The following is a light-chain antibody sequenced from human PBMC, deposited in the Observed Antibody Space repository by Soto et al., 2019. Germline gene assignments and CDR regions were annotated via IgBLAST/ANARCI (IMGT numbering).Light chain of an antibody. CDR2: GVS. CDR3: SSYTSRSTLDYV. V-gene: IGLV2-14*01. CDR1: KNDIGSSDY. Sequence: QSALTQPASVSASPGQSITISCTGGKNDIGSSDYVSWYQQHPGKAPKLIIYGVSNRPSGTSDRFSGSKSGNTASLTISGLQADDEADYCCSSYTSRSTLDYVFGSGTKLTVL. J-gene: IGLJ1*01.